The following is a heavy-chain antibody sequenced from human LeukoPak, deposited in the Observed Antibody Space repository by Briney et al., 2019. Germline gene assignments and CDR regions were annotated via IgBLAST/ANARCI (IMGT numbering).Heavy chain of an antibody. Sequence: GTSGKVSCKASGFTFTSSAVQWVRQARGQRLEWIGWIVVGSGNTNYAQKFQERVTITRDMSTSTAYMELSSLRSEDTAVCYCAAQSAEYSNYGVHYFDYWGQGTLVTVSS. D-gene: IGHD4-11*01. CDR1: GFTFTSSA. J-gene: IGHJ4*02. CDR2: IVVGSGNT. V-gene: IGHV1-58*01. CDR3: AAQSAEYSNYGVHYFDY.